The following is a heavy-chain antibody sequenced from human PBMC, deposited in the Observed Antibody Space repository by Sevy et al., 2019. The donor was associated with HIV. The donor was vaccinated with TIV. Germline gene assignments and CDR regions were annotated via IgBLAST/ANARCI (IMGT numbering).Heavy chain of an antibody. D-gene: IGHD3-10*01. Sequence: ASVKVSCKASGYTFTSYAMNWVRQAPGQGLEWMGWINTNTGNPTYAQGFTGRFVFSLDTSVSTAYLQISSLKAEDTAVYYCAVRRALGGASIGERMGWFDPWGQGTLVTVSS. CDR1: GYTFTSYA. CDR2: INTNTGNP. J-gene: IGHJ5*02. V-gene: IGHV7-4-1*02. CDR3: AVRRALGGASIGERMGWFDP.